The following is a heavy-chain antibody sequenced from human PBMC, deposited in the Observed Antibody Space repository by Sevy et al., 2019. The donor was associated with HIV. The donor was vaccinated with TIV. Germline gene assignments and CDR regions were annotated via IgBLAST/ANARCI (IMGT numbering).Heavy chain of an antibody. J-gene: IGHJ6*02. CDR1: GFTFSSYS. V-gene: IGHV3-21*01. CDR3: ARESGRYCSSTSCYGPFDYYGMDV. D-gene: IGHD2-2*01. Sequence: GGSLRLSCAASGFTFSSYSMNWVRQAPGKGLEWVSSISSSSSYIYYADSVKGRFTISRDNAKNSLYLQMNSLRAEDTVVYYCARESGRYCSSTSCYGPFDYYGMDVWGQGTTVTVSS. CDR2: ISSSSSYI.